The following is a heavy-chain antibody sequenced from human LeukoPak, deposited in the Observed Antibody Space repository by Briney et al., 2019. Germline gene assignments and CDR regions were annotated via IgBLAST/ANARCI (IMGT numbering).Heavy chain of an antibody. CDR1: GYSFTSYW. CDR3: ARSASGYDYKLYYVDY. V-gene: IGHV5-51*01. CDR2: IYPGDSDT. J-gene: IGHJ4*02. D-gene: IGHD5-12*01. Sequence: GESLKISCKGSGYSFTSYWIGWVRQMLGKGLEWMGIIYPGDSDTRYSPSFQGQVTISADKSISTAYLQWSSLKASDTAMYYCARSASGYDYKLYYVDYWGQGTLVTVSS.